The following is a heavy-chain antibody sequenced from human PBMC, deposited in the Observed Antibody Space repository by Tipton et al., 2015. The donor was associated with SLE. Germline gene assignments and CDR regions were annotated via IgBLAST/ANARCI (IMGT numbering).Heavy chain of an antibody. Sequence: GSLRLSCAASGFTFSSCWMHWVRQAPGKGLVWVSRINSDGSSTSYADSVKGRFTISRDNAKNTLYLQMNSLRAEDTAVYYCAREGYSSSWYSAFDIWGQGTMVTVSS. CDR2: INSDGSST. D-gene: IGHD6-13*01. CDR3: AREGYSSSWYSAFDI. J-gene: IGHJ3*02. CDR1: GFTFSSCW. V-gene: IGHV3-74*01.